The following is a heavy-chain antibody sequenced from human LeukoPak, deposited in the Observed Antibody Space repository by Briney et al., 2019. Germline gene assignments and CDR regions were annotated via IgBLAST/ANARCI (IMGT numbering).Heavy chain of an antibody. V-gene: IGHV1-18*01. CDR3: AREGDYGGADFDY. J-gene: IGHJ4*02. CDR1: GYTFNNYG. CDR2: ISGYNGYT. D-gene: IGHD4-23*01. Sequence: ASVKVSCKTSGYTFNNYGISWVRQAPGQGLEWMGWISGYNGYTNSAQQFQGRVTLTMDTSTSTVYMELRSLRSDDTAVYYCAREGDYGGADFDYWGQGTLVTVSS.